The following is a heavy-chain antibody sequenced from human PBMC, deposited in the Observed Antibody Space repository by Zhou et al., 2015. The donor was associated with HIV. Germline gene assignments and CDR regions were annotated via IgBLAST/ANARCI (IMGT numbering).Heavy chain of an antibody. V-gene: IGHV1-18*01. D-gene: IGHD3-9*01. Sequence: QVQVVQSGAEVKKPGASLKLSCKTSGYTFTNYGISWVRQAPGQGLEWMGWISTYNGNTNYPQNFQGRVTLTTDTSTSTAYMELQSLRSDDTAIYYCARGRSFDVRDASDIWGQGTMVTVSS. CDR2: ISTYNGNT. J-gene: IGHJ3*02. CDR1: GYTFTNYG. CDR3: ARGRSFDVRDASDI.